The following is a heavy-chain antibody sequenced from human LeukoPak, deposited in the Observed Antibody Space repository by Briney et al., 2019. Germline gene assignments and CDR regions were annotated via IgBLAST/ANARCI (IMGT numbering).Heavy chain of an antibody. V-gene: IGHV3-48*03. Sequence: PGGSLRLSCAASGFTFSSYEMNWVRQAPGKGLEWASYISSGGSTIYYADSVKGRFTISRDNAKSSLYLQMNSLRVEDTAVYYCARRKADDYWGQGTLVTVSS. CDR3: ARRKADDY. J-gene: IGHJ4*02. CDR1: GFTFSSYE. CDR2: ISSGGSTI. D-gene: IGHD2-15*01.